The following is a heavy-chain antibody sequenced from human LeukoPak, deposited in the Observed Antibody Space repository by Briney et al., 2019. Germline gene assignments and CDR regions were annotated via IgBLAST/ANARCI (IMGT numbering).Heavy chain of an antibody. CDR2: ISGSGGST. CDR3: AKSYGSGSYPYYFDY. CDR1: GFTFSSYW. J-gene: IGHJ4*02. D-gene: IGHD3-10*01. Sequence: GGSLRLSCAASGFTFSSYWMSWVRQAPGKGLEWVSAISGSGGSTYYADSVKGRFTISRDNSKNTLYLQMNSLRAEDTAVYYCAKSYGSGSYPYYFDYWGRGTLVTVSS. V-gene: IGHV3-23*01.